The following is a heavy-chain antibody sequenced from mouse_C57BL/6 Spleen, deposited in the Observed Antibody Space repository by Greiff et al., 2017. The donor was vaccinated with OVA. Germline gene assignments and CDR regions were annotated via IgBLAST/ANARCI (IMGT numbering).Heavy chain of an antibody. D-gene: IGHD1-1*01. CDR3: ARFPYYYGSSSHFDY. Sequence: DVMLVESGGGLVQPGGSLSLSCAASGFTFTDYYMSWVRQPPGKALEWLGFIRNKANGYTTEYSASVKGRFTISRDNSQSILYLQMNALRAEDSATYYCARFPYYYGSSSHFDYWGQGTTLTVSS. V-gene: IGHV7-3*01. J-gene: IGHJ2*01. CDR1: GFTFTDYY. CDR2: IRNKANGYTT.